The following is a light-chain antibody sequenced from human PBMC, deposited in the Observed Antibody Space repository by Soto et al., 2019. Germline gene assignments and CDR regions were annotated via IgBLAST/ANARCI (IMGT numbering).Light chain of an antibody. V-gene: IGKV2-28*01. CDR2: LGS. CDR3: MQALQTPRT. CDR1: QSLLHSNGYNY. Sequence: DSVMTQSPLSLPVTPGEPASISCRSSQSLLHSNGYNYLDWYLQKPGQSPQLLIYLGSNRASGVPDRFSGSGSGTDCTLKISRVEAEYVGVYYCMQALQTPRTFGQGTKVEIK. J-gene: IGKJ1*01.